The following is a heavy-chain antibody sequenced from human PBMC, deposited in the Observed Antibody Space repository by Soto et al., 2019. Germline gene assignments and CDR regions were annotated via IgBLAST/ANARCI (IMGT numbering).Heavy chain of an antibody. J-gene: IGHJ4*02. CDR3: AKDMKWGGMTTIHYFDS. V-gene: IGHV3-9*02. CDR1: GFTADDYA. Sequence: EVQLVESGGGLVQPGRSLRLSCVASGFTADDYAMHWVRQAPGTGLEWVSGISSNSDTIDYADSVKGRFTISRDNAKNSLFLQMNSLRPEDTALYYCAKDMKWGGMTTIHYFDSWGQGTLVTVAS. CDR2: ISSNSDTI. D-gene: IGHD4-17*01.